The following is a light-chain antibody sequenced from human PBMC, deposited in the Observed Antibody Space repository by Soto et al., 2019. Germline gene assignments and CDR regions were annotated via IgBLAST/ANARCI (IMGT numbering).Light chain of an antibody. CDR3: QQYGSSPWT. Sequence: EIGLTQYPGTLSLSPGERATLSCMASQSVSSSYLACYQQKPGQAPRLLIYGASSRATGIPDRFSGSGSGTDFTLTISRLEPEDFAVYYCQQYGSSPWTFGQGTKVDIK. CDR1: QSVSSSY. V-gene: IGKV3-20*01. J-gene: IGKJ1*01. CDR2: GAS.